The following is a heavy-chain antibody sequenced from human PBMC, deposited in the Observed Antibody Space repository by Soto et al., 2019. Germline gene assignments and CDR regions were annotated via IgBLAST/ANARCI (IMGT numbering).Heavy chain of an antibody. J-gene: IGHJ4*02. V-gene: IGHV3-74*01. CDR2: IHSDGSST. D-gene: IGHD3-22*01. Sequence: EVQLVESGGGLVQPGGSLRLSCAASGFTFSNFWMHWVRQAPGKGLVWVSRIHSDGSSTSFADSVKGRFTISRDNAENRQYLKMNSLRAEDRAVYYCARDRDSRGFTDLDYLGQGTLVTVSS. CDR1: GFTFSNFW. CDR3: ARDRDSRGFTDLDY.